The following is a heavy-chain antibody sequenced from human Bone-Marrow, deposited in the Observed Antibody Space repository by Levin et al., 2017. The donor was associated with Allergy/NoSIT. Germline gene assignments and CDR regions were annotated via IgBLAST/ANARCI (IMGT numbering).Heavy chain of an antibody. CDR2: IILIFGTS. CDR3: AREADYGALYYLDY. CDR1: GGTFSNYA. V-gene: IGHV1-69*06. J-gene: IGHJ4*02. D-gene: IGHD4-17*01. Sequence: KISCKASGGTFSNYAITWVRQAPGQGLEWMGGIILIFGTSNYAQKFRGRITITADKSTSTAYMELRSLRAEDTAVYYCAREADYGALYYLDYWGQGTLVSVSS.